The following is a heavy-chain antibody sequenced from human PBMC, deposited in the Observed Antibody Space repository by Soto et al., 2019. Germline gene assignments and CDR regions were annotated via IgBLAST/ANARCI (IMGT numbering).Heavy chain of an antibody. CDR3: ARDRGWYEGYYYGMDV. CDR1: GYTFTGYY. J-gene: IGHJ6*02. CDR2: INPNSGGT. Sequence: ASVKVSCKASGYTFTGYYMHWVRQAPGQGLEWMGWINPNSGGTNYAQKFQGRVTMTRDTSISTAYMELSRLRSDDTAVYYCARDRGWYEGYYYGMDVWGQGTTVTVSS. V-gene: IGHV1-2*02. D-gene: IGHD6-19*01.